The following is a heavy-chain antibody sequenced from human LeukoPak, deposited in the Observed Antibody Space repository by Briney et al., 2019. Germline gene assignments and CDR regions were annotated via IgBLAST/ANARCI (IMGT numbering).Heavy chain of an antibody. Sequence: SVKVSCKASGGTFSSYAISWVRQAPGQGLEWMGGIIPIFGTANYAQKFQGRVTITTDESTSTAYMELSSLRSEDTAVYYCARGGRGDWLFPYYYGMDVWGQGTTVTVSS. CDR3: ARGGRGDWLFPYYYGMDV. CDR2: IIPIFGTA. V-gene: IGHV1-69*05. D-gene: IGHD3-9*01. CDR1: GGTFSSYA. J-gene: IGHJ6*02.